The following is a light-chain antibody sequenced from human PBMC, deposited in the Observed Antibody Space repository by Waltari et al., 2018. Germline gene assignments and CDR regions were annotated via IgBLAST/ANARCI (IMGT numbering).Light chain of an antibody. CDR2: AVS. V-gene: IGLV2-14*01. CDR1: RRDDGFYNY. J-gene: IGLJ3*02. Sequence: QSALTQPTSVSGSPGQSITISCTGTRRDDGFYNYVSWYQQYPGKVPQLLLYAVSDRPSGVSSRFSGSKSGNTASLTISGLQADDEADYYCNSYTSSSSWVFGGGTKLTVL. CDR3: NSYTSSSSWV.